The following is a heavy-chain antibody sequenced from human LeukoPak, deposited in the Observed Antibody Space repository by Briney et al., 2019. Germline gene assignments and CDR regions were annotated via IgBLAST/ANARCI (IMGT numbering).Heavy chain of an antibody. CDR1: GGSIRSSYYY. D-gene: IGHD3-16*01. CDR3: ARDVGAEERAFDI. V-gene: IGHV4-39*07. CDR2: INHSGST. J-gene: IGHJ3*02. Sequence: SETLSLTCTVSGGSIRSSYYYWSWIRQPPGKGLEWIGEINHSGSTNYNPSLKSRVTISVDTSKNQFSLKLSSVTAADTAVYYCARDVGAEERAFDIWGQGTMVTVSS.